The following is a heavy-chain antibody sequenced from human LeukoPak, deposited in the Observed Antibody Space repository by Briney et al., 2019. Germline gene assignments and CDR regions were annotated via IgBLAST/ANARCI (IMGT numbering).Heavy chain of an antibody. CDR1: GGSISSYY. CDR3: ARADSGEIDY. V-gene: IGHV4-59*01. D-gene: IGHD3-10*01. Sequence: PSETLSLTCTVSGGSISSYYWSWIRQPPGKGLEWIGYIYYSGSTNYNPSLKSRVTISVDTSKNQFSLKLSSVTAADTAVYYCARADSGEIDYWGQGTLVTVSS. J-gene: IGHJ4*02. CDR2: IYYSGST.